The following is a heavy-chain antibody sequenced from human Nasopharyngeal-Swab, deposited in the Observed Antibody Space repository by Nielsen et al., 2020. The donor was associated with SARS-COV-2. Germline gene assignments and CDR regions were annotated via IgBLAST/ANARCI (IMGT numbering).Heavy chain of an antibody. CDR2: ISGSGDTT. V-gene: IGHV3-23*01. CDR3: AKAPYLRGLDV. D-gene: IGHD2-21*01. J-gene: IGHJ6*02. Sequence: GESLKISCAASGFTFSSYAMHWVRQAPGKGLEWVSIISGSGDTTYYADSVNDWFTISRDNSKNTLYLQTNSLRVEDTAVYFCAKAPYLRGLDVWGQGTTVTVSS. CDR1: GFTFSSYA.